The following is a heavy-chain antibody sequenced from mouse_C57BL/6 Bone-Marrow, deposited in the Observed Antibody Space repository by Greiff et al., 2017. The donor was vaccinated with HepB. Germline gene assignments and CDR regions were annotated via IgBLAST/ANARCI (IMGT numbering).Heavy chain of an antibody. CDR2: IRNKANGYTT. J-gene: IGHJ2*01. CDR1: GFTFTDYY. CDR3: ARYKGGNFDY. Sequence: EVKLMESGGGLVQPGGSLSLSCAASGFTFTDYYMSWVRQPPGKALEWLGFIRNKANGYTTEYSASVKGRFTISRDNSQSILYLQMNALRAEDSATYYCARYKGGNFDYWGQGTTLTVSS. V-gene: IGHV7-3*01. D-gene: IGHD1-1*02.